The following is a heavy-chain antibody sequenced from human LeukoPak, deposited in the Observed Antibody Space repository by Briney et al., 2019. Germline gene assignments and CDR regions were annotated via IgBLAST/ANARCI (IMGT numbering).Heavy chain of an antibody. Sequence: PSETLSLTCTVSGGSISGYNWSWIRQPAGKGLEWIGRIYSSGSTNYNPSLKSRVSMSVDKSQNQFSLRVTSVTAADTAVYFCVRDLGRFDSWGQGALVLVSS. CDR2: IYSSGST. CDR3: VRDLGRFDS. J-gene: IGHJ5*01. V-gene: IGHV4-4*07. CDR1: GGSISGYN.